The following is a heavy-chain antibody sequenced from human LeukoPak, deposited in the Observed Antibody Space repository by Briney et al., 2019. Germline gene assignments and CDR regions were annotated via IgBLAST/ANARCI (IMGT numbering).Heavy chain of an antibody. CDR2: IYTSGST. V-gene: IGHV4-4*07. J-gene: IGHJ4*02. CDR1: GGSISSYY. Sequence: SETLSLTCTVSGGSISSYYWSWIRQPAGKGLEWIGRIYTSGSTNYKPSLKSRVTMSVDTSKNQFSLKLSSVTAADTAVYYCAREGYCSSTSCSFDYWGQGTLVTVSS. D-gene: IGHD2-2*01. CDR3: AREGYCSSTSCSFDY.